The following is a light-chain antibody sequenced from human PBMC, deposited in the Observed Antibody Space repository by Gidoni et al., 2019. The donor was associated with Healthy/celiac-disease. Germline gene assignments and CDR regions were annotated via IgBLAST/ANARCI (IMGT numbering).Light chain of an antibody. V-gene: IGKV3-15*01. CDR2: GAS. Sequence: EIVMTQSPATLSVSPGERATLSCRASQSVCSNLAWYQQKPGQAPRLLIYGASTRATGIPARFSGSGSGTEFTLTISSLQSEDFAVYYCQQYNNWPPWTFXQGTKVEIK. CDR1: QSVCSN. J-gene: IGKJ1*01. CDR3: QQYNNWPPWT.